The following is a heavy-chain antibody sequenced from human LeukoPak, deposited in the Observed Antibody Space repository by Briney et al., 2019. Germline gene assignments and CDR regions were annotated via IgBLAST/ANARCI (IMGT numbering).Heavy chain of an antibody. CDR3: ARQLTATRPATRWFDP. CDR2: IYYSGST. CDR1: GGSISSSTYY. V-gene: IGHV4-39*01. J-gene: IGHJ5*02. D-gene: IGHD6-6*01. Sequence: SETLSITCTVSGGSISSSTYYWGWIRQPPGKGLEWIASIYYSGSTYYNPSLKSRVTMSVDTSKNQFSLKLSSVTAADTALYYCARQLTATRPATRWFDPWGQGTLVTVSS.